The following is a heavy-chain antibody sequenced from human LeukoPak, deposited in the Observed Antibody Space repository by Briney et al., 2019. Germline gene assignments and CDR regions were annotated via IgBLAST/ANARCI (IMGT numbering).Heavy chain of an antibody. V-gene: IGHV1-58*02. J-gene: IGHJ4*02. CDR3: AADGNSGSFRR. Sequence: SVKVSCKASVFTFTSSAMQWVRQARGQRLEWIGWIVVGSGNTNYAQKFQERVTITRDMSTSTAYMELSSLRSEDTAVYYCAADGNSGSFRRWGQGTLVTVSS. CDR1: VFTFTSSA. D-gene: IGHD1-26*01. CDR2: IVVGSGNT.